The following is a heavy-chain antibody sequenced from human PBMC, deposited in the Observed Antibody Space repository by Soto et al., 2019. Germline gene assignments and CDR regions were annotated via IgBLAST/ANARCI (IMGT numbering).Heavy chain of an antibody. CDR3: AKEPPSDIAVAGGRTEKFDP. CDR1: GFTFSSYA. V-gene: IGHV3-23*01. Sequence: PGGSLRLSCAASGFTFSSYAMSWVRQAPGKGLEWVSAISGSGGSSYYADSVKGRFTISRDNSKNTLYLQMNSLRAEDTAVYYCAKEPPSDIAVAGGRTEKFDPWGQGTLVTVSS. CDR2: ISGSGGSS. D-gene: IGHD6-19*01. J-gene: IGHJ5*02.